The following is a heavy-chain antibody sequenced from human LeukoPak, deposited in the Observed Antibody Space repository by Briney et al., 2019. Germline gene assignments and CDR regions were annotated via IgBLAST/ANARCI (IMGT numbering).Heavy chain of an antibody. CDR2: IKQDGSEK. CDR1: GFTVSSNS. D-gene: IGHD6-13*01. CDR3: ARLSKGSSWYDYYYYYMDV. J-gene: IGHJ6*03. Sequence: GGSLRLSCTVSGFTVSSNSMSWVRQAPGKGLEWVANIKQDGSEKYYVDSVKGRFTISRDNAKNSLYLQMNSLRAEDTAVYYCARLSKGSSWYDYYYYYMDVWGKGTTVTVSS. V-gene: IGHV3-7*01.